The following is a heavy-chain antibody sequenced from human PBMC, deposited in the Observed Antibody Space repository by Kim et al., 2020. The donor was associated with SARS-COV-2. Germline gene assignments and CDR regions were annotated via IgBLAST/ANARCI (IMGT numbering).Heavy chain of an antibody. J-gene: IGHJ5*02. V-gene: IGHV3-33*06. CDR1: GSTFSSYG. Sequence: GGYLRLSCDSSGSTFSSYGMHWVRQAPGKGLEWVAMIWRDGTIRNYADSVRGRFTISRDNFENNLYLQMSGLRVEDAAVYFCAESRYDILTSWGQGALAPVSS. D-gene: IGHD3-9*01. CDR2: IWRDGTIR. CDR3: AESRYDILTS.